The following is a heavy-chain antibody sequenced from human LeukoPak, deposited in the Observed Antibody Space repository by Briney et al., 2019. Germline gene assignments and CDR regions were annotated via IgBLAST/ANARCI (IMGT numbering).Heavy chain of an antibody. Sequence: GGSLRLSCAASGFTFSSYWMSWVRQAPGKGLEWVANIKQDGSEKYYADSVEGRFTISRDKSKNTLYLHMNSLRAEDTAVYYCAKDHPPGIVAIGIFDYWGQGTLVTVSS. J-gene: IGHJ4*02. CDR3: AKDHPPGIVAIGIFDY. D-gene: IGHD5-12*01. V-gene: IGHV3-7*01. CDR1: GFTFSSYW. CDR2: IKQDGSEK.